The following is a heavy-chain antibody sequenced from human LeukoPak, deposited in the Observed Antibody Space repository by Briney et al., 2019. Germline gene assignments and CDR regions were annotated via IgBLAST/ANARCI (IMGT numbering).Heavy chain of an antibody. D-gene: IGHD2-2*01. CDR1: GFTFSSYA. V-gene: IGHV3-23*01. J-gene: IGHJ3*01. CDR3: ATEGRYCTTTSCSWAGAFDF. Sequence: GGSLRLSCTASGFTFSSYAMSWVRQAPGKGLEWVSAISGSGGSTYYADSVKGRFTISRDNSKNTLYLQMNSLRAEDTAVYYCATEGRYCTTTSCSWAGAFDFWGQGTVVTVSS. CDR2: ISGSGGST.